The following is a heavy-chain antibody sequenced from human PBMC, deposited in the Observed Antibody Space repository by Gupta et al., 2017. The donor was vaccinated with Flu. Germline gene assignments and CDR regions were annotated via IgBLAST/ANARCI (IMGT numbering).Heavy chain of an antibody. CDR1: GYY. CDR2: IDPTVAT. J-gene: IGHJ4*02. Sequence: GYYWTWVRMTPGKGLEWIGEIDPTVATNYNPSLKSRVTISADSSKNQFSVTLKSLTAADAAMYYCARGFSSGWYSMAMGFWGQGTLVTVSS. CDR3: ARGFSSGWYSMAMGF. D-gene: IGHD6-19*01. V-gene: IGHV4-34*01.